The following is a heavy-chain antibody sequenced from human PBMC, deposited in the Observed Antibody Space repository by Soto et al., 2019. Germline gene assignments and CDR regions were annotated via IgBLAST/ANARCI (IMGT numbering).Heavy chain of an antibody. D-gene: IGHD6-19*01. V-gene: IGHV3-33*01. Sequence: TGGALRLSCAASGFTFSRDGMHWGRQALGKGLEWVAVIWYDGSNKYYADSVKGRFTISRDNSKNTLYLQMNSLRAEDTAVYYCAREVIAEGGTLVIRRMDVSGQRTTVPVSS. J-gene: IGHJ6*01. CDR3: AREVIAEGGTLVIRRMDV. CDR1: GFTFSRDG. CDR2: IWYDGSNK.